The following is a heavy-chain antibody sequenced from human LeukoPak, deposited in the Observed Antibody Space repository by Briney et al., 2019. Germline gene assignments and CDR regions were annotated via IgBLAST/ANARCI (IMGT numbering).Heavy chain of an antibody. Sequence: SETLSLTCTVSGGSISSYYWSWIRQSAGKGLEWIGRIYTSGSTNYNPSLKSRVTMSVDTSKNQFSLKLSSVTAADTAVYYCARESLLWFGELLWAFDYWGQGTLVTVSS. J-gene: IGHJ4*02. CDR3: ARESLLWFGELLWAFDY. CDR1: GGSISSYY. CDR2: IYTSGST. V-gene: IGHV4-4*07. D-gene: IGHD3-10*01.